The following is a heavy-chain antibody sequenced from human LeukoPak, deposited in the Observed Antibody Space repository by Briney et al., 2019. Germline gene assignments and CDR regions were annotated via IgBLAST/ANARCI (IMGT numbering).Heavy chain of an antibody. Sequence: PGGSLRLSCAASRFTFSTYTMNWVRQAPGKGLEWVSSISSSSSYIYYADSVKGRFTISRDNAKNSLYLQMNSLRAEDTAVYYCARDGDSGYDYHYYYGMDVWGQGTTVTVS. CDR2: ISSSSSYI. CDR3: ARDGDSGYDYHYYYGMDV. V-gene: IGHV3-21*01. J-gene: IGHJ6*02. D-gene: IGHD5-12*01. CDR1: RFTFSTYT.